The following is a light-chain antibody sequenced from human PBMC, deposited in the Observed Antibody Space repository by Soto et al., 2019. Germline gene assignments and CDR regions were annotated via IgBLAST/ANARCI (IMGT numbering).Light chain of an antibody. CDR3: QQYGSSPGT. V-gene: IGKV3-20*01. J-gene: IGKJ2*01. CDR1: QSVSSS. CDR2: GAS. Sequence: EIVLTQSPGTLSLSPGERATLSCRASQSVSSSQAPRLLIYGASSRATGIPDRFSGSGYGTDFTLTISRLEPDDFVVYYCQQYGSSPGTFGQGTKLEIK.